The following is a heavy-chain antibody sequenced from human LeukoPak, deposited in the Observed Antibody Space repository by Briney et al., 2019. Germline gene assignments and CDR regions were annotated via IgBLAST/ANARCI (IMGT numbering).Heavy chain of an antibody. V-gene: IGHV1-46*01. CDR2: INPSGGST. Sequence: ASVKVSCKASGYTFTSYYMHWVRQAPGQGLEWMGIINPSGGSTSYAQKFQGRVTMTRDTSTSTVYMELSSLTSEDTAVYFCATELRWKGHWGQGTLVTVSS. D-gene: IGHD4-23*01. J-gene: IGHJ1*01. CDR3: ATELRWKGH. CDR1: GYTFTSYY.